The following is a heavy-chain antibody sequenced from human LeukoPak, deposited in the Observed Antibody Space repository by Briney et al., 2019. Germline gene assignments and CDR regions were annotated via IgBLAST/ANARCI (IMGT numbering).Heavy chain of an antibody. Sequence: GGSPRLSCPASGFTFSSYSMNWVRQAPGKGLEWVSSISSSSSYIYYADSVKGRFTISRDNAKNSLYLQMNSLRAEDTAVYYCARDPVRYSGSYRDYWGQGTLVTVSS. CDR3: ARDPVRYSGSYRDY. V-gene: IGHV3-21*01. CDR1: GFTFSSYS. CDR2: ISSSSSYI. D-gene: IGHD1-26*01. J-gene: IGHJ4*02.